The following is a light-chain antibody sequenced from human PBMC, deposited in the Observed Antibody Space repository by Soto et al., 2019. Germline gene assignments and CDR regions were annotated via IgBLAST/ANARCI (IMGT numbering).Light chain of an antibody. Sequence: DIQMTQSPSSLSASVGDRVTITCRASQSISSYLNWYQQKPGIAPKLLIYTASSLQSGAPSRFSGSGSGTDFTLTIGSLQPEDLATYYCQQSYSTLSTFGKGTRLEIK. V-gene: IGKV1-39*01. CDR2: TAS. CDR3: QQSYSTLST. J-gene: IGKJ5*01. CDR1: QSISSY.